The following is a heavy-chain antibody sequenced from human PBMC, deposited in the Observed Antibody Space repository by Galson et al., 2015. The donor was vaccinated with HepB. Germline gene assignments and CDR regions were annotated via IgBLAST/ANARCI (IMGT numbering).Heavy chain of an antibody. Sequence: SVKVSCKASGYIFTSYIIHWVRQAPGQRLEWMGWINAGNGDTKYSQNFQGRVTITRDTSASTAYMELSSLRSEDTAVHYCARHGSYSANDYWGQGTLVTVSS. D-gene: IGHD1-26*01. CDR2: INAGNGDT. V-gene: IGHV1-3*01. CDR3: ARHGSYSANDY. CDR1: GYIFTSYI. J-gene: IGHJ4*02.